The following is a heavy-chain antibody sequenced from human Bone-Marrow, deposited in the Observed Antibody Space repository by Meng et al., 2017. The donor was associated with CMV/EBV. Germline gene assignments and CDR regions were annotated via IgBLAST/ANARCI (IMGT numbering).Heavy chain of an antibody. Sequence: QVEPVPSGAWVKKPGASVKVSCTASGYTFTGYYMHWVRQAPGQGLEWMGWINPNSGGTNYAQKFQGRVTMTRDTSISTAYMELSRLRSDDTAVYYCARGAWYYDSSGYSAFWGQGTLVTVSS. D-gene: IGHD3-22*01. CDR2: INPNSGGT. CDR3: ARGAWYYDSSGYSAF. CDR1: GYTFTGYY. V-gene: IGHV1-2*02. J-gene: IGHJ4*02.